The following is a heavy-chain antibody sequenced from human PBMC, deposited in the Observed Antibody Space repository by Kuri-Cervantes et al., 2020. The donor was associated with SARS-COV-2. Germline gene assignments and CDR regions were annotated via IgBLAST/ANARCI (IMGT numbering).Heavy chain of an antibody. D-gene: IGHD6-6*01. Sequence: GESLKISCAASGFTFSSYEMNWVRQAPGKGLEWVSYISSSGSTIYYADSVKGRFTISRDNAKNSLYLQMNSLRAEDTAVYYCARDSSSSPYYYYGMDVWGQGTTVTVSS. CDR3: ARDSSSSPYYYYGMDV. CDR2: ISSSGSTI. V-gene: IGHV3-48*03. J-gene: IGHJ6*02. CDR1: GFTFSSYE.